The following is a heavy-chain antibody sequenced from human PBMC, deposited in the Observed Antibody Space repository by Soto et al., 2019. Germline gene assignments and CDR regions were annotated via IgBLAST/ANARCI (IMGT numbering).Heavy chain of an antibody. D-gene: IGHD4-17*01. J-gene: IGHJ3*02. Sequence: PGESLKISCKGSGYSFTSYWISWVRQMPGKGLEWMGRIDPSDSYTNYSPSFQGHVTISADKSISTAYLQWSSLKASDTAMYYCAITLTTVTDGVNLAFDICGQGTMVTVSS. CDR2: IDPSDSYT. CDR3: AITLTTVTDGVNLAFDI. V-gene: IGHV5-10-1*01. CDR1: GYSFTSYW.